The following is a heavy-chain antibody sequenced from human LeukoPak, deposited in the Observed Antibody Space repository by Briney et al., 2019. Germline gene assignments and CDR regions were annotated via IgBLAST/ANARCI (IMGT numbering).Heavy chain of an antibody. D-gene: IGHD1-14*01. CDR3: ARPLRNSGYFGD. CDR2: TRDKANKYTT. J-gene: IGHJ4*02. V-gene: IGHV3-72*01. Sequence: GGSLRLSCAASGFTFISYGMSWVRQAPGKGLEWVGRTRDKANKYTTEYAASVKGRFTISRDDSKNSLYLEMNSLKTEDTAVYYCARPLRNSGYFGDWGQGTLVSVSS. CDR1: GFTFISYG.